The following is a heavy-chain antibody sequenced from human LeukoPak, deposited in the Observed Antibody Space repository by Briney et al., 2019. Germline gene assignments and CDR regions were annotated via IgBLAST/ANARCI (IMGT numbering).Heavy chain of an antibody. V-gene: IGHV4-61*01. J-gene: IGHJ4*02. CDR3: ARDREAMAAFDY. CDR2: INFSGST. Sequence: PSETLSLTCTVSGGSISSGHYYWTWIRQAPGRGLEWRGYINFSGSTNYNPSLRSRVTISGDTSKNQFSLNLSSVTAADTAVYYCARDREAMAAFDYWGQGTLVTVSS. D-gene: IGHD5-18*01. CDR1: GGSISSGHYY.